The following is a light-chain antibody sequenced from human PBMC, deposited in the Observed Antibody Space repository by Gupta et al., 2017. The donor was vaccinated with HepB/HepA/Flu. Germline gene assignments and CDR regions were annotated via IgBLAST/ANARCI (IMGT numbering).Light chain of an antibody. Sequence: QSMLTQPPSVSAAPGQRVSISCSGGSSNSGSNYVSWYQQLPGTAPKLIIYDNRERPSGIPDRFSGSKSGTSATLGITGLQTGDEADYYCGTWDVSLSAGVFGGGTKLIVL. CDR1: SSNSGSNY. J-gene: IGLJ3*02. CDR3: GTWDVSLSAGV. CDR2: DNR. V-gene: IGLV1-51*01.